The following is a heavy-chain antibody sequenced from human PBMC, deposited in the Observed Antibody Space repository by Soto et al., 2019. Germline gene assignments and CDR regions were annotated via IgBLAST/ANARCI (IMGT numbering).Heavy chain of an antibody. CDR3: TRDPSMVRGVPKNFDY. D-gene: IGHD3-10*01. J-gene: IGHJ4*02. CDR2: IRSKAYGGTT. CDR1: GFTFGDYA. Sequence: PGGSLRLSCTASGFTFGDYAMNWVRQAPGKGLEWVGFIRSKAYGGTTEYAASVKGRFTISRDDSKSIAYLQMNSLKTEDTAVYYCTRDPSMVRGVPKNFDYWGQGTLVTVSS. V-gene: IGHV3-49*04.